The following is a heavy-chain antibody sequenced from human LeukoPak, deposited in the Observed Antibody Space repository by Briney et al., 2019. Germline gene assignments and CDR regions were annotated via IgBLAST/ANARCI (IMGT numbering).Heavy chain of an antibody. V-gene: IGHV3-9*01. CDR3: AKGGRFGIVVVPAAEYFQH. CDR1: GFTFDDYA. Sequence: AGGSLRLSCAASGFTFDDYAMHWVRQAPGKGLGWVSGISWNSGSIGYADSVKGRFTISRDNAKNSLYLQMNSLRAEDTALYYCAKGGRFGIVVVPAAEYFQHWGQGTLVTVSS. CDR2: ISWNSGSI. D-gene: IGHD2-2*01. J-gene: IGHJ1*01.